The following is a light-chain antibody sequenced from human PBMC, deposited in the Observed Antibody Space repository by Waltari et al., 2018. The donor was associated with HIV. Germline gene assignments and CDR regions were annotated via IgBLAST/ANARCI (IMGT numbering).Light chain of an antibody. CDR3: QQYGRSPYT. J-gene: IGKJ2*01. Sequence: EIVLTQSPGTLSLSPGGRATISCRASQSVSSSYLAWYQQKPGQAPRLLIYGASRRHTGIPDRFSGSGSGTDFTLTISRLEPEDFAVYYCQQYGRSPYTFGQGTKLEIK. CDR1: QSVSSSY. V-gene: IGKV3-20*01. CDR2: GAS.